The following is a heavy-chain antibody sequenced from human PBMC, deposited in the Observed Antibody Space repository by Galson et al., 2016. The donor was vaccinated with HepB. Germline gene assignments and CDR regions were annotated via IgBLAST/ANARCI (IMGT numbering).Heavy chain of an antibody. D-gene: IGHD6-19*01. V-gene: IGHV3-66*01. CDR1: GFTVSSSY. J-gene: IGHJ4*02. Sequence: SLRLSCAASGFTVSSSYMRWVRQAPGKGLEWVSVLYSGGDTFYADSVKGRFSISRDNSKNTLYLQMDSLRAEDTAVYYCAHNNGWYGRGYFDYWGQGTLVTVSS. CDR2: LYSGGDT. CDR3: AHNNGWYGRGYFDY.